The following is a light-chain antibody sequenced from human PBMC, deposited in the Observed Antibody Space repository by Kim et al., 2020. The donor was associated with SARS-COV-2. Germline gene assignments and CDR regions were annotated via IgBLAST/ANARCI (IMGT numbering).Light chain of an antibody. CDR3: QVWDSGSDHYV. CDR1: NIGSKS. V-gene: IGLV3-21*04. Sequence: SYELTQPPSVSLAPGKTASITCGGNNIGSKSVQWYQQKPGQAPVLVIFYDSDRPSGIPERFSGSNSGNTATLTINRVEAGDEADYYCQVWDSGSDHYVFG. CDR2: YDS. J-gene: IGLJ1*01.